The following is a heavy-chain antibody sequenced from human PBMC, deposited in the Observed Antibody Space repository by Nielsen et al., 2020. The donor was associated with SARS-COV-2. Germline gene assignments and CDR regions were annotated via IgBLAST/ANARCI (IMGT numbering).Heavy chain of an antibody. J-gene: IGHJ4*02. D-gene: IGHD3-22*01. CDR3: ARVKSSGYFFDY. CDR2: ISSSGSTI. V-gene: IGHV3-11*01. CDR1: GFTFSDYY. Sequence: GESLKISCAASGFTFSDYYMSWIRQAPGKGLEWVSYISSSGSTIYYADSVKGRFTISRDNAKNSLYLQMNSLRAEDTAVYYCARVKSSGYFFDYWGQGTLVTVSS.